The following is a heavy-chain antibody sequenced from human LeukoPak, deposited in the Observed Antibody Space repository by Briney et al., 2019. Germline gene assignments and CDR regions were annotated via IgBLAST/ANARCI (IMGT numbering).Heavy chain of an antibody. CDR2: ISLRGLT. CDR1: GGSISGTNW. CDR3: AREEGSGSYPTGIWSFDY. J-gene: IGHJ4*02. V-gene: IGHV4-4*02. D-gene: IGHD1-26*01. Sequence: SETLSLTCGVSGGSISGTNWWSWVRQPPGQGLEWIGEISLRGLTNYNPSLRSRLTMSLDESKNQVSLNLTSVTAADTAVYYCAREEGSGSYPTGIWSFDYWGQGTLVTVSS.